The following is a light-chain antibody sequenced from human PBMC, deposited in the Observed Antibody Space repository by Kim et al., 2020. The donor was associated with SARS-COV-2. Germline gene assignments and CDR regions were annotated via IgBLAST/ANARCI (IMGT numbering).Light chain of an antibody. CDR3: CSYAGSSTLV. J-gene: IGLJ2*01. CDR1: SSDVGSNNL. V-gene: IGLV2-23*02. CDR2: EVS. Sequence: GQSITISCTGTSSDVGSNNLVSWYQQHPGKAPKIMIYEVSKRPSGVSNRFSGSKSGNTASLTITGLQAEDEADYYCCSYAGSSTLVFGGGTQLTVL.